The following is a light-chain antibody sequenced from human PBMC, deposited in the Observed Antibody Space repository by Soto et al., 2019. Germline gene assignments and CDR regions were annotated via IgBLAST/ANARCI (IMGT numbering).Light chain of an antibody. CDR1: QSVSSY. CDR2: DAS. J-gene: IGKJ1*01. CDR3: VERSGWPWT. V-gene: IGKV3-11*01. Sequence: EIVLTQSPATLSLSPGERATLSCRASQSVSSYLAWYQQKPGQAPRLLIYDASNGATDIPARFSGSGSGADFTLTIGSLEPEDFAVYYCVERSGWPWTFGQGTRVEIK.